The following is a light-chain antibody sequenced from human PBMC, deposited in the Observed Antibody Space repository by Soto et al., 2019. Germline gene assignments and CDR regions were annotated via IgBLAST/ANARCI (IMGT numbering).Light chain of an antibody. J-gene: IGKJ1*01. CDR1: QGISNY. CDR2: GAS. CDR3: QKYDSIPRT. Sequence: DIQMTQSPSSLSASVGDRVTITCRASQGISNYLAWYQQKSGQVPKLLIYGASTLQSGVPSRFSGSGSGTEFTLTISSLQPEDVATYYCQKYDSIPRTFGLGTRVEI. V-gene: IGKV1-27*01.